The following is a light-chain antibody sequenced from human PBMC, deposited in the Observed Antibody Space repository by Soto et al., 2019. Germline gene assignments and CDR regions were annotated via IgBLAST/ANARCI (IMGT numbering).Light chain of an antibody. CDR3: QQYNSFST. Sequence: DIQMTQYPSTLSASVGDRVTITCRATQTISNWLAWYQQKPGKAPKLLIYKTSTLETGVPSRFSGSGSGTEFTLTITSLQPDDFAIYYCQQYNSFSTFGQGTKVEI. CDR1: QTISNW. V-gene: IGKV1-5*03. CDR2: KTS. J-gene: IGKJ1*01.